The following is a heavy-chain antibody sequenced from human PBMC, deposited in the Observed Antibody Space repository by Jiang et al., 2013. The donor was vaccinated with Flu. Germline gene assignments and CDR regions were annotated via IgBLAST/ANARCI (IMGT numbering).Heavy chain of an antibody. Sequence: SGAEVKKPGSSVKVSCKASGYTFTGYYMHWVRQAPGQGLEWMGWINPNSGGTNYAQKFQGWVTMTRDTSISTAYMELSRLRSDDTAVYYCARGSSGFPVGDWFDPWGQGTLVTVSS. CDR3: ARGSSGFPVGDWFDP. CDR2: INPNSGGT. V-gene: IGHV1-2*04. D-gene: IGHD6-19*01. CDR1: GYTFTGYY. J-gene: IGHJ5*02.